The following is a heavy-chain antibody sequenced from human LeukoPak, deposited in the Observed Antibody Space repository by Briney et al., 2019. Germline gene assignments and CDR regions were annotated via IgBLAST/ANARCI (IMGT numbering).Heavy chain of an antibody. V-gene: IGHV4-61*01. CDR3: AENSVANAGGGVVFVI. CDR1: DVSVTRGPDY. Sequence: PSETLSLTCTVSDVSVTRGPDYWTWIRQPPGKGLEWIGYVYNSGSTSYRPSPKSQVTISVETAKKQFSLGLTSVPAGAPAGIYWAENSVANAGGGVVFVIWAKGQRSPSLQ. CDR2: VYNSGST. J-gene: IGHJ3*02. D-gene: IGHD3-16*01.